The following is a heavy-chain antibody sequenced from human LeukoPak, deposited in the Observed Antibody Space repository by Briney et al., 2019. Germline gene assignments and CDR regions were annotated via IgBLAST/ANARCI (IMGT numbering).Heavy chain of an antibody. CDR1: GGSFSGYY. Sequence: SETLSLTCAVYGGSFSGYYWSWIRQPLGKGLEWIGEINHSGSTNYNPSLKSRVTISVDTSKNQFSLKLSSVTAADTAVYYCARMIEGAPYWGQGTLVTVSS. V-gene: IGHV4-34*01. CDR3: ARMIEGAPY. J-gene: IGHJ4*02. CDR2: INHSGST. D-gene: IGHD1-26*01.